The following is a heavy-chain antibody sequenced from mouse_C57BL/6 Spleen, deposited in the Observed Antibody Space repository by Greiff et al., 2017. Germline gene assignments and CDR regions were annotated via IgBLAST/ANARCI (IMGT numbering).Heavy chain of an antibody. V-gene: IGHV5-2*01. CDR1: EYEFPSHD. D-gene: IGHD4-1*01. CDR2: LNSDGGSP. CDR3: ARHQTGTNSMDY. Sequence: EVKVVESGGGLVQPGESLKLSCESTEYEFPSHDMSWVRKTPGKRLELVAALNSDGGSPYYPDTMERRFIISSDKTTKTLYLQVSSLMSEDTALYYWARHQTGTNSMDYWGQGTSVTVSS. J-gene: IGHJ4*01.